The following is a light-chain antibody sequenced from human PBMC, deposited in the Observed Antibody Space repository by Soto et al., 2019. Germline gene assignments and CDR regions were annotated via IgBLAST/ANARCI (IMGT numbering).Light chain of an antibody. CDR3: QQYNNWPLYT. J-gene: IGKJ2*01. Sequence: EVVMTQSPATLSVSPGERATLSCRASQSVSSNLAWYKQNPGQAPRLLIFGASTRATGIPARFSGSGSGIEFTLTISSLQSEDFAVYYCQQYNNWPLYTFGQGTKVDIK. CDR1: QSVSSN. CDR2: GAS. V-gene: IGKV3D-15*01.